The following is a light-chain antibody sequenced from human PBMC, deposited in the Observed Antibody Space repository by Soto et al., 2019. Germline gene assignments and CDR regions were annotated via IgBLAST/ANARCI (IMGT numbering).Light chain of an antibody. Sequence: ERVLPHFLATVSVSPWYRATLSCRASQSVSNNYLAWYQQKPGQAPRLLIYGASNRATGIPARFSGSGSGTEFTLTISSLQSEDFAVYFCQQYNNWPPITFGQGTRLEIK. J-gene: IGKJ5*01. CDR2: GAS. V-gene: IGKV3D-15*01. CDR3: QQYNNWPPIT. CDR1: QSVSNN.